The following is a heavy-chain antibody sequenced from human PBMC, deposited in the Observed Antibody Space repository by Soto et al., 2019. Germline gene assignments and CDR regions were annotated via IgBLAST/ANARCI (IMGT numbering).Heavy chain of an antibody. CDR1: GCSVSSDSYY. J-gene: IGHJ5*02. V-gene: IGHV4-61*01. CDR3: ARDNVWWVVTPKWDNWFDP. D-gene: IGHD2-21*01. Sequence: QVQLQESGPGLVKPSETLALTCTVSGCSVSSDSYYWSWIRQPPGKGLEWIGYIYYSGSSNYNPSLTSRVTTSGDTSTNQFSLKLSSVNAADTAVYYCARDNVWWVVTPKWDNWFDPWGQGTLGTVSS. CDR2: IYYSGSS.